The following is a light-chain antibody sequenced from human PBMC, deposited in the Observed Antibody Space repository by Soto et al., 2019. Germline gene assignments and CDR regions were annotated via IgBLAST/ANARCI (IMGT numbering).Light chain of an antibody. CDR2: GNA. J-gene: IGLJ1*01. CDR3: NSYDRSLSGYV. Sequence: QSVLTQLPSVSGAPGQRIIISCTGSSSNIGADYDVHWYKQFPGAAPKLLIYGNANRPSGVPDRISGSKSGTSASLAITGLQAEDEVYYYCNSYDRSLSGYVLSTGPKVTV. V-gene: IGLV1-40*01. CDR1: SSNIGADYD.